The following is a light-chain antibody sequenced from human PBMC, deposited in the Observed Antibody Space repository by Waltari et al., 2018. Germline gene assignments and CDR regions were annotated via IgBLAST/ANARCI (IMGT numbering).Light chain of an antibody. CDR3: SSYITTNTLEL. CDR1: SSDVGTYNY. Sequence: QSALTQPASVSGSPGQSITISCTGTSSDVGTYNYVSWYQQHPGKAPKLLIYEVSYRPSGVSYRFSGSKSGNTASLTISGLQAEDEADYYCSSYITTNTLELFGGGTSLTVL. V-gene: IGLV2-14*01. J-gene: IGLJ3*02. CDR2: EVS.